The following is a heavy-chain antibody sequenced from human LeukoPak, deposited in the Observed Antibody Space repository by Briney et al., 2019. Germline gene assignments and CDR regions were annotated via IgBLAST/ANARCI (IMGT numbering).Heavy chain of an antibody. CDR2: ISSSSSYI. CDR1: RFTFSSYS. Sequence: AGGSLRLSCAASRFTFSSYSMNWVRQAPGKGLEWVSSISSSSSYIYYADSVKGRFTISRDNAKNSLYLQMNSLRVEDTAVYYCARGYSNYGYAFDIWGQGTMVTVSS. V-gene: IGHV3-21*01. CDR3: ARGYSNYGYAFDI. D-gene: IGHD4-11*01. J-gene: IGHJ3*02.